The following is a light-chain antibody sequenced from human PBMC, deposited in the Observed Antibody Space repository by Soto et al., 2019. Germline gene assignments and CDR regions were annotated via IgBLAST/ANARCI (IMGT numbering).Light chain of an antibody. Sequence: QSVLTQPASVSGSPGQSITISCTGTSTDIGDYNWVSWYQQHPGRAPKLIIYEVTNRPSGVSDRFSGSKSGNTASLTISGLQTDYEADYFCSSFRRPTTLVFGPGTKVTVL. V-gene: IGLV2-14*03. CDR3: SSFRRPTTLV. CDR2: EVT. J-gene: IGLJ1*01. CDR1: STDIGDYNW.